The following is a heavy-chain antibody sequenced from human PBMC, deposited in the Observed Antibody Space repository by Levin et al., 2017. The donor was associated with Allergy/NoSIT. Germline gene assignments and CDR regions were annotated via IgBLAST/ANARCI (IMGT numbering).Heavy chain of an antibody. CDR1: GFTFSSYS. Sequence: GGSLRLSCAASGFTFSSYSMNWVRQAPGKGLEWVSYISSSSSTIYYADSVKGRFTISRDNAKNSLYLQMNSLRAEDTAVYYCARGGPGYCSSTSCYKGRHDAFDIWGQGTMVTVSS. V-gene: IGHV3-48*01. J-gene: IGHJ3*02. D-gene: IGHD2-2*02. CDR3: ARGGPGYCSSTSCYKGRHDAFDI. CDR2: ISSSSSTI.